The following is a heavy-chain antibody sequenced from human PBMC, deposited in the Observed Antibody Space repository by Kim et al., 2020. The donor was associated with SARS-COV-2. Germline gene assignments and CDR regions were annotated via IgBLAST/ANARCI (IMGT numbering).Heavy chain of an antibody. CDR1: GFTFSSYE. Sequence: GGSLRLSCAASGFTFSSYEMNWVRQAPGKGLEWVSYISSSGSTIYYADSVKGRFTISRDNAKNSLYLQMNSLRAEDTAVYYCASSPYSSGYYWFDYWGQGTLVTVSS. CDR3: ASSPYSSGYYWFDY. CDR2: ISSSGSTI. D-gene: IGHD3-22*01. V-gene: IGHV3-48*03. J-gene: IGHJ4*02.